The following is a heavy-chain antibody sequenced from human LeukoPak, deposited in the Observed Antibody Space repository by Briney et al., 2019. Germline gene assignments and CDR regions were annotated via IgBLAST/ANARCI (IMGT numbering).Heavy chain of an antibody. CDR3: ASYLTSIPSGMDV. CDR1: GFTFSRYW. D-gene: IGHD2/OR15-2a*01. J-gene: IGHJ6*02. Sequence: PGGSLRLSCAASGFTFSRYWMHWLRQAPGKGLVWVSRISTDGSSTSYADSVKGRFTISRDNGKSTLYLQMNSLRAEDTAVYYCASYLTSIPSGMDVWGQGTTVTVSS. V-gene: IGHV3-74*01. CDR2: ISTDGSST.